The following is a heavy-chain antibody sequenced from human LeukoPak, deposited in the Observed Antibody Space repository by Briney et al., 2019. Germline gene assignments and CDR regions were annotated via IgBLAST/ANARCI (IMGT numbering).Heavy chain of an antibody. D-gene: IGHD1-26*01. V-gene: IGHV3-9*01. CDR2: ISWNSGSI. Sequence: GGSLRLACAASGFTFDDYATHWVRQAPGKGLEWVSGISWNSGSIGYADSVKGRFTISRDNAKHSLYLQMNSLRAEDTALYYCAKATGWELPVGMDVWGKGTTVTISS. CDR1: GFTFDDYA. CDR3: AKATGWELPVGMDV. J-gene: IGHJ6*04.